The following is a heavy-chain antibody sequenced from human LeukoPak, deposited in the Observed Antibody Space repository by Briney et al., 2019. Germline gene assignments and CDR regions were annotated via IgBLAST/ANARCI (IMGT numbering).Heavy chain of an antibody. CDR2: IKQDGSEK. D-gene: IGHD2-2*01. CDR1: GFTFSSYW. Sequence: GGSLRLSCAASGFTFSSYWMSWVRQAPGKGLEWVANIKQDGSEKYYVDSVKGRFTISRDNAKNSLYLQMNSLRAEDTAVYYCASEALLYCSSTSCPIDYWGQGTLVTVSS. V-gene: IGHV3-7*03. J-gene: IGHJ4*02. CDR3: ASEALLYCSSTSCPIDY.